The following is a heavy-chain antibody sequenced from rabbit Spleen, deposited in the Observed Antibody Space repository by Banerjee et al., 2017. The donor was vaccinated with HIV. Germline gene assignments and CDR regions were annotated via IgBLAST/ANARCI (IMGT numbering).Heavy chain of an antibody. V-gene: IGHV1S40*01. D-gene: IGHD8-1*01. CDR1: GIDFTDVDH. CDR2: IYNGSGSNT. Sequence: QSLEESGGGLVQPEGSLTLTCKASGIDFTDVDHICWVRQAPGKGLEWIACIYNGSGSNTVYANWAKGRFTISKISSTTVTLQMTSLTAADTATYFCVRRYDGDSDYSPGAFDPWGPGTLVTVS. CDR3: VRRYDGDSDYSPGAFDP. J-gene: IGHJ2*01.